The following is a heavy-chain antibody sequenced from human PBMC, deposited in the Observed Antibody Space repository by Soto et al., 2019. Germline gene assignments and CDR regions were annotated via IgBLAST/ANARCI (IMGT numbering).Heavy chain of an antibody. V-gene: IGHV4-34*01. CDR3: ARAADIVTAKPGPHFDH. J-gene: IGHJ4*02. D-gene: IGHD3-9*01. CDR1: GGSFTNYY. CDR2: INHSEST. Sequence: SATLSLTCAGYGGSFTNYYWSWIRQPPGKGLEWIGEINHSESTNYNPSLESRVTISVDTSKKHFSLRLSPVTAADTAVYYCARAADIVTAKPGPHFDHWGQGTLVTVSS.